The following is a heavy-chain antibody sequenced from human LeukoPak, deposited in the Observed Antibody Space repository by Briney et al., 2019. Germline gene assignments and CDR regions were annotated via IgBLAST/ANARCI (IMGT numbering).Heavy chain of an antibody. CDR2: ISTYNGNT. J-gene: IGHJ6*03. CDR3: ARRLGYCSGGSCYSDYYFMDV. V-gene: IGHV1-18*01. Sequence: ASVKVSCKASGGTFSSYAISWVRQAPGQGLEWMGWISTYNGNTNYAQKFQGRVTMTTDTSTSTAYMVLRSLRSDDTAVYYCARRLGYCSGGSCYSDYYFMDVWGKGTTVTISS. CDR1: GGTFSSYA. D-gene: IGHD2-15*01.